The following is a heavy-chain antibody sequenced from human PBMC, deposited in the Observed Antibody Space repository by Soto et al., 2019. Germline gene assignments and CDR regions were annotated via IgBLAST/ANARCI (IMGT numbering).Heavy chain of an antibody. V-gene: IGHV3-30*03. J-gene: IGHJ4*02. CDR2: ISYDGGLQ. Sequence: QAHLVESGGCVVQPGRSLRLSCAASGFTFTSYGMHWVRQAPGTRLEWVAVISYDGGLQHYADSVKGRFTISRDNSTNMVVLQLNSLRAEDTAVYYCVSDRGYGHTSVPYSWGQGTLVSVSS. CDR3: VSDRGYGHTSVPYS. CDR1: GFTFTSYG. D-gene: IGHD3-10*01.